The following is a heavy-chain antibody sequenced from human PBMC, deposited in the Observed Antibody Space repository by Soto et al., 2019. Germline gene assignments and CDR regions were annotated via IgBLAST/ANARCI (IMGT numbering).Heavy chain of an antibody. Sequence: VQLVESGGGLVQPGGSLRLSCAASGFTFSSYSMNWVRQAPGKGLEWVSYISSGRSTIHYSDSVKGRFTISRDQAKNSLDLQMSSLRDEDTAVYYCARGNCGGDCYSSPLYYWGQGTLVTVSS. V-gene: IGHV3-48*02. J-gene: IGHJ4*02. CDR1: GFTFSSYS. CDR2: ISSGRSTI. CDR3: ARGNCGGDCYSSPLYY. D-gene: IGHD2-21*02.